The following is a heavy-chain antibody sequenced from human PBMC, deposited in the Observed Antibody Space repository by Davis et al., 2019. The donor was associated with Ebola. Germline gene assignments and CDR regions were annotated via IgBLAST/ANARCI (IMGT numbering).Heavy chain of an antibody. J-gene: IGHJ5*02. D-gene: IGHD3-3*01. CDR2: IIPIFGTA. CDR3: ARAHIRTIFGVVIIDWFDP. Sequence: AASVKVSCKASGGTFSSYAISWVRQAPGQGLEWMGGIIPIFGTANYAQKFQGRVTITADESTSTAFMELRSLRSDDTAVYYCARAHIRTIFGVVIIDWFDPWGQGTLVTVSS. V-gene: IGHV1-69*13. CDR1: GGTFSSYA.